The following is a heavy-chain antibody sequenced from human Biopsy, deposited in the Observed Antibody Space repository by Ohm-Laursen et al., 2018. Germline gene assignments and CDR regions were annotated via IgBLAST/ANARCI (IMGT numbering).Heavy chain of an antibody. CDR2: IWYDGSKK. CDR1: GLSFSTYG. V-gene: IGHV3-33*01. CDR3: ASDRDSSGSFRWNH. Sequence: SLRLSCAASGLSFSTYGMHWVRQAPGKGLEWVAVIWYDGSKKYYADSVKGRFTITRDNSKNTPYLQMNSLRAEDTAVYYCASDRDSSGSFRWNHWGQGTLVTVSS. J-gene: IGHJ5*02. D-gene: IGHD6-19*01.